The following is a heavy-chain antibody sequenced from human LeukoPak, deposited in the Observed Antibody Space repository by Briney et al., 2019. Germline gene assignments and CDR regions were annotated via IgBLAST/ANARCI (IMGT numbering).Heavy chain of an antibody. CDR2: INPSGGST. V-gene: IGHV1-46*01. Sequence: ASVKVSCKASGYTFTSYYMHWVRQAPGQGLAWMGIINPSGGSTSHAQKFQGRVTMTRDMSTSTVYMELSRLGSEDTAVYCCGSGGTTVTTIGFDPWGQGTLVTIS. D-gene: IGHD4-17*01. J-gene: IGHJ5*02. CDR1: GYTFTSYY. CDR3: GSGGTTVTTIGFDP.